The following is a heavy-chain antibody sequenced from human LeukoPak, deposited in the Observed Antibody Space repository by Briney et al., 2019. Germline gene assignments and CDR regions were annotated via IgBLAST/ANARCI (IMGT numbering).Heavy chain of an antibody. CDR2: IYYSGST. CDR1: GGSISGYY. J-gene: IGHJ3*01. V-gene: IGHV4-59*12. Sequence: SETLSLTCTVSGGSISGYYWSWIRQPPGKGLEWIGYIYYSGSTNYNPSLKSRVTMSVDTSKNQFSLKVSSVTAADTAVYYCARERRLLRGDAFDVWGQGTRVTVSS. D-gene: IGHD4-23*01. CDR3: ARERRLLRGDAFDV.